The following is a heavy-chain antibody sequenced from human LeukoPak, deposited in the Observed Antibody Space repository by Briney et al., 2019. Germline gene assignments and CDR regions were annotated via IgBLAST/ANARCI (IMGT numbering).Heavy chain of an antibody. J-gene: IGHJ4*02. CDR2: INHSGST. D-gene: IGHD1-26*01. V-gene: IGHV4-39*07. Sequence: SETLSLTCTVSGGSISSGGYYWSWIRQPPGKGLEWIGEINHSGSTNYNPSLKSRVTISVDTSKNQFSLKLSSVTAADTAVYYCARGRGIVGATYGYWGQGTLVTVSS. CDR1: GGSISSGGYY. CDR3: ARGRGIVGATYGY.